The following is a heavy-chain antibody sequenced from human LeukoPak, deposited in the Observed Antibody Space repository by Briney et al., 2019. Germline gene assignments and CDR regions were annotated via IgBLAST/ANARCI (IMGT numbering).Heavy chain of an antibody. V-gene: IGHV3-74*01. CDR3: ARGYTGYGT. Sequence: GGSLRLSCSASGFTFSNDWMHWVRQAPGKGLVWVSRINSDGSWSTYADAVKGRFTISRDSATNTLYLQMNSLRVEDTAVYYCARGYTGYGTWGQGTLVTVSS. CDR1: GFTFSNDW. D-gene: IGHD5-12*01. CDR2: INSDGSWS. J-gene: IGHJ4*02.